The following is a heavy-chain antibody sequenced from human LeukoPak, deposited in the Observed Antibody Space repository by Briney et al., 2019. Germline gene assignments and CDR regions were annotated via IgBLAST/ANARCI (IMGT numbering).Heavy chain of an antibody. CDR1: GYTFTSYG. V-gene: IGHV1-18*01. D-gene: IGHD3-3*01. CDR3: ARVRDDFRGVACWFYP. CDR2: ISTYNGNT. Sequence: GASVKVSCKASGYTFTSYGISWLRQAPGQGLEWMGWISTYNGNTNYAQELQGRVTMTTDTSTSTAYMELRSLRSDDTAVYYCARVRDDFRGVACWFYPWGQGTLVTVSS. J-gene: IGHJ5*02.